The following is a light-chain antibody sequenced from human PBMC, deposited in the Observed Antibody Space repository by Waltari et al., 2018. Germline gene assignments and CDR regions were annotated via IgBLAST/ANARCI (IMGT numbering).Light chain of an antibody. V-gene: IGLV1-47*01. Sequence: QSVLTQPTSASGTPGQRVTIPCSGSSSNIGRTYVYWYQQPPGTAPKLPIYRNNQRPSGVPDRFSGSKSGTSASLAISGLRSEDEADYYCAAWDDSLSGYVFGTGTKVTVL. J-gene: IGLJ1*01. CDR1: SSNIGRTY. CDR2: RNN. CDR3: AAWDDSLSGYV.